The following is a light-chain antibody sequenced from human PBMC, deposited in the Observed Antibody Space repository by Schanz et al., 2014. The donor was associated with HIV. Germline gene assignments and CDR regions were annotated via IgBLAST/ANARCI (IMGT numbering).Light chain of an antibody. J-gene: IGLJ1*01. CDR2: EVS. V-gene: IGLV2-8*01. CDR1: SSDVGGYNY. CDR3: SSYSSEGSPYV. Sequence: QSVLTQPPSASGSPGQSVTISCTGTSSDVGGYNYVSWYQQHPGKAPKLMIYEVSKRPSGVPDRFSGSKSGNTASLTVSGLQAEDEADYYCSSYSSEGSPYVIGTGTKLTVL.